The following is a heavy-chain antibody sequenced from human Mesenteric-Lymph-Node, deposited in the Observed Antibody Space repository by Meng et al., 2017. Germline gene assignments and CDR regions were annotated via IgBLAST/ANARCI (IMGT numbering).Heavy chain of an antibody. D-gene: IGHD2-15*01. V-gene: IGHV1-18*01. Sequence: ASVKVSCKASGYTFTSYGISWVRQAPGQGLEWMGWISVYNGNTNYAQKLQGRVTMTTDTSTSTAYMELSSLRSEDTAVYYCVFLVAYGMDVWGQGTTVTVSS. CDR2: ISVYNGNT. CDR1: GYTFTSYG. CDR3: VFLVAYGMDV. J-gene: IGHJ6*02.